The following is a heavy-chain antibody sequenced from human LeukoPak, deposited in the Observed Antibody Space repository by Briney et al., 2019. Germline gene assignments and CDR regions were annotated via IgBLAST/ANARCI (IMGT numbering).Heavy chain of an antibody. CDR3: RICGSDCSLIDQ. CDR1: GFFVNSNY. D-gene: IGHD2-21*02. CDR2: INSALRT. Sequence: GGSLRLSCAASGFFVNSNYMSWVRQAPGEGLEWVSFINSALRTYYADSVKGRFTISRDNSKSTLYLQMNSLRAEDTAVYYCRICGSDCSLIDQWGQGTLVTVSS. V-gene: IGHV3-53*01. J-gene: IGHJ4*02.